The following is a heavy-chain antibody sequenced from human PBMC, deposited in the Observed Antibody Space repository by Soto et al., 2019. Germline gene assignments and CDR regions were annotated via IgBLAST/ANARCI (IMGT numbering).Heavy chain of an antibody. CDR3: AREGVAPYYYYGMDV. J-gene: IGHJ6*02. D-gene: IGHD5-12*01. CDR2: ISSYNGDT. V-gene: IGHV1-18*01. Sequence: QVQLVQSGAEVKKPGASVKVSCKASGYTFTRSGISWVRQAPGQGPEWMGWISSYNGDTNYAQTFQGRVTMITDTSTSTAYRELRSLRYDDTAVYYCAREGVAPYYYYGMDVWGQGTPVTVSS. CDR1: GYTFTRSG.